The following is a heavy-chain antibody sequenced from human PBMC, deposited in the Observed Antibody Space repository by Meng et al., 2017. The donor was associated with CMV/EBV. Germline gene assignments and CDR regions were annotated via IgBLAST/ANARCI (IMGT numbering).Heavy chain of an antibody. CDR2: ISWNSGSI. J-gene: IGHJ6*02. V-gene: IGHV3-9*01. Sequence: SLKISCAASGFTFDDYDMNWVRQAPGKGLEWVSCISWNSGSIGYADSVKGRFTISRDNAKNSLYLQMNSLRAEDTALYYCAFAPTYYYRIDVWGQGTTVTVSS. CDR1: GFTFDDYD. CDR3: AFAPTYYYRIDV.